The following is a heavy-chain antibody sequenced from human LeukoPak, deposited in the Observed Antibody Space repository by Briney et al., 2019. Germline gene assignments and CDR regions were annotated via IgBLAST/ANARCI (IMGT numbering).Heavy chain of an antibody. Sequence: GGSLRLSCAASGFTFSSYAMSWVRQAPGKGLEWVSGISGNGGSTYYADSVKGRFTISRDNSKNSLYLQMNSLRAEDTAVYYCAKDPYCSSTSCYTVPDWGQGTLVTVSS. V-gene: IGHV3-23*01. CDR2: ISGNGGST. D-gene: IGHD2-2*02. CDR1: GFTFSSYA. CDR3: AKDPYCSSTSCYTVPD. J-gene: IGHJ4*02.